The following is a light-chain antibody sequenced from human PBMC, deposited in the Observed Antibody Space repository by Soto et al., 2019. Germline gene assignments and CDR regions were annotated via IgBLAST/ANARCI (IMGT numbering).Light chain of an antibody. CDR1: SSDVRSYNY. Sequence: QSALTQPASVSGSPGQSITISCTGISSDVRSYNYVSWYQHHPGQAPKLLVYGVSNRPSGVSNRFSGSKSANTASLTISGLQAEDEADYYCGTWDSSLSAWVFGGGTKLTVL. J-gene: IGLJ3*02. CDR2: GVS. V-gene: IGLV2-14*01. CDR3: GTWDSSLSAWV.